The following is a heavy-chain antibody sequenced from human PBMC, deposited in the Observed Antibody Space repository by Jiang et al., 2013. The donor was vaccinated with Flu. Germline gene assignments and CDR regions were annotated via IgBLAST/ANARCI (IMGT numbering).Heavy chain of an antibody. CDR2: ISAYNGNT. V-gene: IGHV1-18*01. J-gene: IGHJ4*02. CDR3: ARTSDTAMVWRIDY. D-gene: IGHD5-18*01. CDR1: GYTFTSYG. Sequence: VKVSCKASGYTFTSYGISWVRQAPGQGLEWMGWISAYNGNTNYAQKLQGRVTMTTDTSTSTAYMELRSLRSDDTAVYYCARTSDTAMVWRIDYWGQGTLVTVSS.